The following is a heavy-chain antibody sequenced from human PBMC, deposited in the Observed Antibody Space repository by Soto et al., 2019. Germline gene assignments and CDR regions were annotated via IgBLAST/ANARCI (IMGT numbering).Heavy chain of an antibody. CDR3: AADLDYYDSSGYYAFDI. J-gene: IGHJ3*02. V-gene: IGHV1-58*01. CDR1: GFTFTSSA. Sequence: SVKVSCKASGFTFTSSAVQWVRQARGQRLEWIGWIVVGSGNTNYAQKFQERVTITRDMSTSTAYMELSSLRSEDTAVYYCAADLDYYDSSGYYAFDIWGQGTMVTVSS. CDR2: IVVGSGNT. D-gene: IGHD3-22*01.